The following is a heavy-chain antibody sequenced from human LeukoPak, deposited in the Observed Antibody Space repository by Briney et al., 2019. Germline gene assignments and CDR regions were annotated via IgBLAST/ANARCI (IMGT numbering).Heavy chain of an antibody. CDR3: AREGITMVRGVRNYYYYMDV. CDR1: GFTFSSYA. J-gene: IGHJ6*03. V-gene: IGHV3-23*01. Sequence: GGSLRLSCAASGFTFSSYAMSWVRQAPGKGLEWVSVITGSAGGTYYADSVKGRFTISRDNSKNTLFLQMNSLRAEDTAVYYCAREGITMVRGVRNYYYYMDVWGKGTTVTISS. D-gene: IGHD3-10*01. CDR2: ITGSAGGT.